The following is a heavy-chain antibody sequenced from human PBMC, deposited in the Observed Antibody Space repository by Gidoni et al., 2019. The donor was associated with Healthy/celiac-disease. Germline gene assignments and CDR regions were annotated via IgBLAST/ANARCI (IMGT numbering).Heavy chain of an antibody. J-gene: IGHJ6*02. CDR1: GGTFSSDS. CDR3: ASFPIEKLTWVSYGMDV. V-gene: IGHV1-69*02. D-gene: IGHD7-27*01. Sequence: QVQLVQAGAEVKKPGSSVKVSCKASGGTFSSDSISWVRQAPGQGLEWLGRIIPILGIANYAQKFQGIVTITADNSSSTAYMALSSLRSEDTAVSYCASFPIEKLTWVSYGMDVWGQGTTVTVSS. CDR2: IIPILGIA.